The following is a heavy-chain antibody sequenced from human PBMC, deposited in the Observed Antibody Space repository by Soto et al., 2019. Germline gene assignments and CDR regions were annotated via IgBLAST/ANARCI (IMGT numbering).Heavy chain of an antibody. CDR1: GYTFTSYG. CDR2: FDPEDAET. CDR3: ATAGITLFGVVITRAFDY. Sequence: GASVKVSCKASGYTFTSYGISWVPQAPGKGLEWMGGFDPEDAETIYAQKFQGRVTMTEDTSTDTAYMALSSLRSEDTAVYYCATAGITLFGVVITRAFDYWG. D-gene: IGHD3-3*01. J-gene: IGHJ4*01. V-gene: IGHV1-24*01.